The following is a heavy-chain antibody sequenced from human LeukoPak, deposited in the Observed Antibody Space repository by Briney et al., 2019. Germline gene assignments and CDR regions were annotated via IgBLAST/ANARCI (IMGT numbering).Heavy chain of an antibody. V-gene: IGHV4-34*01. CDR3: ARGHTDYYGSGSPG. D-gene: IGHD3-10*01. CDR1: GGSFSGYY. CDR2: INHSGST. J-gene: IGHJ4*02. Sequence: SETLSLTCAVYGGSFSGYYWSWIRQPPRKGLEWIGEINHSGSTNYNPSLKSRVTISVDTSKNQFSLKLSSVTAADTAVYYCARGHTDYYGSGSPGWGQGTLVTVSS.